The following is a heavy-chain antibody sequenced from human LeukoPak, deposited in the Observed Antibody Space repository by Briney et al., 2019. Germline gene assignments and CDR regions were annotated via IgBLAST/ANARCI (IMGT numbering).Heavy chain of an antibody. Sequence: ASLKVSCKASGYTFTSYGISWVRQAPGQGLEWMRWISAYNGNTNYAQRLQGRVTMTTDTSTSTAYMQLRSLRSDDTAVYYCARDDPIAVAGENDYWGQGTLVTVSS. CDR2: ISAYNGNT. CDR3: ARDDPIAVAGENDY. D-gene: IGHD6-19*01. J-gene: IGHJ4*02. V-gene: IGHV1-18*01. CDR1: GYTFTSYG.